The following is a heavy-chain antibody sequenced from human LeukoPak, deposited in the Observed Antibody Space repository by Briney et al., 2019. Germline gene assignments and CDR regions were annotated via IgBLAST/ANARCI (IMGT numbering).Heavy chain of an antibody. CDR3: ARVATKFQMLYPDF. J-gene: IGHJ4*02. V-gene: IGHV1-2*02. Sequence: ASVKVSCKTSGYTFSDHYIYWVRQTPKQGLEWMGFINPRTGATYYAENFQGRVTLTRDTSISTAYLELRSVDTAVYYCARVATKFQMLYPDFWGQGSLVTVSS. D-gene: IGHD3-16*02. CDR2: INPRTGAT. CDR1: GYTFSDHY.